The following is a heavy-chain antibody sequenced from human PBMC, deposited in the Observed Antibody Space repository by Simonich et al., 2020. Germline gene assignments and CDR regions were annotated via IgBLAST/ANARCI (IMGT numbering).Heavy chain of an antibody. V-gene: IGHV1-2*02. D-gene: IGHD5-12*01. J-gene: IGHJ4*02. CDR3: ASSKLATIDY. CDR1: GYTFTGYY. Sequence: QVQLVQSGAEVKKPGASVKVSCKASGYTFTGYYMHWVQQAPGQGLEWMGWINPNSGGKNYEQKFQGRVTMTRDTSISTAYMELSRLRSDDTAVYYCASSKLATIDYWGQGTLVTVSS. CDR2: INPNSGGK.